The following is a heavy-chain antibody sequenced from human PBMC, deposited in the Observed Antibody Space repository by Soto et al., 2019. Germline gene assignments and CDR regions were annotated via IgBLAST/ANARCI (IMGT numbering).Heavy chain of an antibody. D-gene: IGHD3-3*01. CDR1: GYTFTDYA. CDR3: ARAPIFGVVWDYYGLDV. CDR2: INAGNGNT. V-gene: IGHV1-3*01. J-gene: IGHJ6*02. Sequence: QVQLVQSGAEVKEPGASVKVSCKASGYTFTDYAVHWVRQAPGQRLEWMGWINAGNGNTKYSQKFRGRVTITRDTSASTVYVELSSLNSEDMAVYYCARAPIFGVVWDYYGLDVWGQGTTVTVSS.